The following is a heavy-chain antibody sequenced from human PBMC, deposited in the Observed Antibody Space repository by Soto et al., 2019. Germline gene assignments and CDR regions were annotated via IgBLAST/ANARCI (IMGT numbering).Heavy chain of an antibody. CDR1: GCSISSPSYY. CDR2: IYYSGNT. J-gene: IGHJ5*02. CDR3: AREKGNWCDP. V-gene: IGHV4-39*06. Sequence: SETLSLTCSVSGCSISSPSYYWGWIRQPPGKGLEWIGSIYYSGNTYYNPSLKSRVTIFFDKSKNQFRLKLSSVTAADTAVYSGAREKGNWCDPGGQETWGSVSP.